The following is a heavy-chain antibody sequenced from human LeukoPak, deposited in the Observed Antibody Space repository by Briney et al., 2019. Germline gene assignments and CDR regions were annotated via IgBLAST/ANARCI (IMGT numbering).Heavy chain of an antibody. Sequence: PGGSPRLSCAASGLTFSNAWVSWVRQAPGKGLEWVGRIKSKADGGTTEYAAPVKGRFTISRDDSKNILSLQMNSLKTEDTAVYYCTTPRREVAVPEGDYWGQGTLVTVSS. CDR1: GLTFSNAW. CDR2: IKSKADGGTT. V-gene: IGHV3-15*01. J-gene: IGHJ4*02. D-gene: IGHD6-19*01. CDR3: TTPRREVAVPEGDY.